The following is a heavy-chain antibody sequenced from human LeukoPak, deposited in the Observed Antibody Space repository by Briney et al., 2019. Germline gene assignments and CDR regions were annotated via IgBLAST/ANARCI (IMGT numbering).Heavy chain of an antibody. CDR1: GLTFSTSG. V-gene: IGHV3-21*06. D-gene: IGHD1-14*01. J-gene: IGHJ4*02. Sequence: SGGSLRLSCTASGLTFSTSGFNWVRQAPGKGLEWVASIGPTGSDRYHADSIKGRFTISRDNANNFLYLQMNSLRAEDTAVYYCATVTNGRHYDYWGQGTLLTFSS. CDR2: IGPTGSDR. CDR3: ATVTNGRHYDY.